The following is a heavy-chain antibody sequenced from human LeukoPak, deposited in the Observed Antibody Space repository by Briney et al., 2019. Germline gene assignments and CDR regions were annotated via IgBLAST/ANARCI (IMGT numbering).Heavy chain of an antibody. CDR2: IYYSGST. Sequence: SETLSLTCTVSGGSISSYYWRWIRQPPGKGLEWIGYIYYSGSTNYNPSLKSRVTISVDTSKNQFSLKLSSVTAADTAVYYCARIVEMATTSYPYYYYYGMDVWGQGTTVTVSS. CDR3: ARIVEMATTSYPYYYYYGMDV. J-gene: IGHJ6*02. V-gene: IGHV4-59*01. CDR1: GGSISSYY. D-gene: IGHD1-1*01.